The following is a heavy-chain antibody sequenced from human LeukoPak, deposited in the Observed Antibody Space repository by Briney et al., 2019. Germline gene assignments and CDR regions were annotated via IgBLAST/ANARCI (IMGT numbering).Heavy chain of an antibody. CDR1: GGSLSNSY. CDR3: ARQLLDYSNDDGNYGGPHLPD. V-gene: IGHV4-59*08. D-gene: IGHD3-22*01. J-gene: IGHJ4*02. Sequence: SETLSLTCTVSGGSLSNSYWTWLRQPPGKTLEWIGYISYSGITNRNPSLKSRVSFSLVSSKNHISLTLTSVTAADTAVYFCARQLLDYSNDDGNYGGPHLPDWGQGTLVTVSS. CDR2: ISYSGIT.